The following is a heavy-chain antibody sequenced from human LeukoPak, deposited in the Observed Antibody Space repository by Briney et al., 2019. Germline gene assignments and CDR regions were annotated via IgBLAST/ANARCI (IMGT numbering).Heavy chain of an antibody. D-gene: IGHD3-3*01. CDR2: ISYDGSNK. CDR3: ARGSGDFWSGYYPPRDAFDI. J-gene: IGHJ3*02. CDR1: GFTFSSYA. V-gene: IGHV3-30-3*01. Sequence: PGGSLRLSCAASGFTFSSYAMSWVRQAPGKGLEWVAVISYDGSNKYYADSVKGRFTISRDNSKNTLYLQMNSLRAEDTAVYYCARGSGDFWSGYYPPRDAFDIWGQGTMVTVSS.